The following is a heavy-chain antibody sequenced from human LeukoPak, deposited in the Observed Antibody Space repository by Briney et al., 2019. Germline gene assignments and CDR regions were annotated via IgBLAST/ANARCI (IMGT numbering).Heavy chain of an antibody. CDR1: GGSFSGYY. CDR2: INHSGST. V-gene: IGHV4-34*01. D-gene: IGHD2-2*01. J-gene: IGHJ5*02. CDR3: ARATGYCSSTSCTRWWFDP. Sequence: PSETLSLTCAVYGGSFSGYYWSWIRQPPGKGLEWIGEINHSGSTNYNPSLKSRVTISVDTSKNQFSLKLSSVTAADTAVYYCARATGYCSSTSCTRWWFDPWGQGTLVTVSS.